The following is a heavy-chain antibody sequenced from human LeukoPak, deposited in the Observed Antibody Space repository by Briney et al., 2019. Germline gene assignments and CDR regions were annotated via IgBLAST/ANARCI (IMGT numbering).Heavy chain of an antibody. V-gene: IGHV3-48*03. J-gene: IGHJ6*02. D-gene: IGHD3-10*01. CDR3: ASTGGYGSGTYDYYYFGMDV. Sequence: GGSLRLSCAASGFTFSSYEMNWVRQAPGKGLEWVAYITSSGRIKYYADSVKGRFTISRDNAKNSLYLQMNSPRAEDTAVYYCASTGGYGSGTYDYYYFGMDVWGQGTTVTVSS. CDR1: GFTFSSYE. CDR2: ITSSGRIK.